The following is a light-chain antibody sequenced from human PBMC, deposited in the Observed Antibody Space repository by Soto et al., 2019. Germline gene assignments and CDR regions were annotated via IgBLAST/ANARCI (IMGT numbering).Light chain of an antibody. Sequence: QSVLTQPASVSGSPGQSITISCTGTSSDVGNYNLVSSYQQYPGKAPKLMIYEGGKRPSGVSNRFSGSKSGNTASLTISGLQAEDEADYYCCSFALRSTLIFGGGTKLTVL. CDR2: EGG. J-gene: IGLJ2*01. CDR3: CSFALRSTLI. CDR1: SSDVGNYNL. V-gene: IGLV2-23*01.